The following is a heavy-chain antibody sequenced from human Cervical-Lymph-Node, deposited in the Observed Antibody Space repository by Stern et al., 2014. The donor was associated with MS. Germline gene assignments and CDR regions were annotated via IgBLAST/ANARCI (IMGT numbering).Heavy chain of an antibody. D-gene: IGHD4-17*01. J-gene: IGHJ1*01. CDR3: ANPLPYAN. Sequence: MQLVESGAEVKKPGASVKVSCKASGDTFARYSIHWLRQAPGQVLVWMGIVKPTDGRTTYAQTFQGRVTMTRDTSTRTVYMELSSLKAEDTAMYFCANPLPYANWGQGTRVTVSS. V-gene: IGHV1-46*03. CDR2: VKPTDGRT. CDR1: GDTFARYS.